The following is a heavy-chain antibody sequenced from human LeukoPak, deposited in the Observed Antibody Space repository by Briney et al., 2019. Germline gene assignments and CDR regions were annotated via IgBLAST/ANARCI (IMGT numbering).Heavy chain of an antibody. CDR1: GFAVSSNS. CDR2: IYSDNT. D-gene: IGHD5-12*01. V-gene: IGHV3-53*01. Sequence: GGSLRLSCTVSGFAVSSNSMSWVRQAPGKGLEWVSFIYSDNTHYSDSVKGRFTISRDNSKNTLYLQMNSLRAEDTAVYYCAKDGSRYSGCDRFFDYWGQGTLVTVSS. J-gene: IGHJ4*02. CDR3: AKDGSRYSGCDRFFDY.